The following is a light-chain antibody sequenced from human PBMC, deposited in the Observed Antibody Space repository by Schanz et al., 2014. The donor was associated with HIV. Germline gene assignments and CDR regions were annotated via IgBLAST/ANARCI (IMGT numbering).Light chain of an antibody. CDR3: QQYNNWPYS. V-gene: IGKV3-20*01. CDR2: GAS. CDR1: QTVSSSY. Sequence: EIVLTQSPDTLSLSPGERATLSCRASQTVSSSYLAWYQQKPGQAPRLLIYGASSRATGIPDRFSGSGSGTDFTLTISRLEPEDFAVYYCQQYNNWPYSFGQGTKLEIK. J-gene: IGKJ2*03.